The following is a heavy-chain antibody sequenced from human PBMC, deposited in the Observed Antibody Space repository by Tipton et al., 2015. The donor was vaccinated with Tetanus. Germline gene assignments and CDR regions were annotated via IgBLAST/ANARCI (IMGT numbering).Heavy chain of an antibody. J-gene: IGHJ4*02. CDR1: GGSISSSRYY. D-gene: IGHD3-10*01. Sequence: TLSLTCIVSGGSISSSRYYWGWVRQPPGKGLEWIGSIFYTGSTYYNPSLKSRVTMSVDTSKNQFSLSLRSVTAADTAVFYCAGLYYYDSASYPPYWGQGTLVTVSS. V-gene: IGHV4-39*01. CDR2: IFYTGST. CDR3: AGLYYYDSASYPPY.